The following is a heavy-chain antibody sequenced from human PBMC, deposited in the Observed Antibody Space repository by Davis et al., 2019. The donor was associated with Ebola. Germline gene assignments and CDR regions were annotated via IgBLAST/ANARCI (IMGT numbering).Heavy chain of an antibody. V-gene: IGHV4-34*01. D-gene: IGHD4-23*01. Sequence: PGGSLRLSCAVYGGSFSDYSWNWIRQPPGKGLEWIGEINHSGSTNYNPSLKTRVTMSVDTSKNQFSLKLSSVTAADTAVYYCARGPKTTVVNHYVNYWGQGNLVTVSS. J-gene: IGHJ4*02. CDR1: GGSFSDYS. CDR3: ARGPKTTVVNHYVNY. CDR2: INHSGST.